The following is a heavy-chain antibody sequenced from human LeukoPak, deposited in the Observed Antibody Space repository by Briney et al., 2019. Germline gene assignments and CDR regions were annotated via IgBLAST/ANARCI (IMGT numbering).Heavy chain of an antibody. J-gene: IGHJ5*02. D-gene: IGHD6-19*01. CDR3: ARGPYSSGWYSGRWFDP. Sequence: SETLSLTCAVSGGSISSGGYSWSWIRQPPGKGLEWIGYIYHSGSTYYNPSLKSRVTISVDRSKNQFSLKLSSVTAADTAVYYCARGPYSSGWYSGRWFDPWGQGTLVTVSS. V-gene: IGHV4-30-2*01. CDR2: IYHSGST. CDR1: GGSISSGGYS.